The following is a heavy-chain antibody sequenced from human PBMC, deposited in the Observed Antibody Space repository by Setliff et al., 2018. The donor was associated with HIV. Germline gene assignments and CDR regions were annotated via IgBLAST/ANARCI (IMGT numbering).Heavy chain of an antibody. D-gene: IGHD3-10*01. CDR1: GITFRNAW. Sequence: GGSLRLSCAASGITFRNAWMSWVRQAPGKGLEWVGRIKSKTDGGTTDYAAPVKGRFTISRDDSKNTLYLQMNSLKSEDTAVYYCTTTLSLWFGAPFDYWGQGTLVTVSS. CDR2: IKSKTDGGTT. V-gene: IGHV3-15*01. J-gene: IGHJ4*02. CDR3: TTTLSLWFGAPFDY.